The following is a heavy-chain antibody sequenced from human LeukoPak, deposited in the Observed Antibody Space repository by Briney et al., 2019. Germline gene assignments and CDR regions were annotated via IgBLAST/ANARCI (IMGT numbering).Heavy chain of an antibody. J-gene: IGHJ6*02. Sequence: QPGRSLRLSCTASGFTFSSDGMHWVRHAPGKGMEWVAVIWVDGSNKYYADSVKGRLTISRDNSKSTLYLQMNSLRAEDTAVYYCAKAVAAPGHYYFGMDVWGQGTTVTVSS. V-gene: IGHV3-33*06. D-gene: IGHD6-19*01. CDR2: IWVDGSNK. CDR3: AKAVAAPGHYYFGMDV. CDR1: GFTFSSDG.